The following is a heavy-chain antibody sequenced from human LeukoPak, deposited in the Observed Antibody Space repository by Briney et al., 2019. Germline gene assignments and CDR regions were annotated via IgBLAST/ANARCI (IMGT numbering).Heavy chain of an antibody. Sequence: STLYYAYSLKGRFTISRDNTKNALYLQMKNLRAEDTAAYYCARTPGIAAAEPPEYYFDYWGQGTLVTVSS. D-gene: IGHD6-13*01. CDR2: STL. CDR3: ARTPGIAAAEPPEYYFDY. V-gene: IGHV3-48*03. J-gene: IGHJ4*02.